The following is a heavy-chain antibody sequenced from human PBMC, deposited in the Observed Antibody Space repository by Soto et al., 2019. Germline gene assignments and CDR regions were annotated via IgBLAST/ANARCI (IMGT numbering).Heavy chain of an antibody. CDR3: ARDGRGDYYGSGSPYWFDP. CDR1: GYTFTGYY. J-gene: IGHJ5*02. D-gene: IGHD3-10*01. Sequence: QVQLVQSGAEVKKPGASVKVSCKASGYTFTGYYMHWVRQAPGQGLEWMGWINPNSGGTNYAQKFQGRVTMTRDTSISTAYMELSRLRSDDTAVYYCARDGRGDYYGSGSPYWFDPWGQGTLVTVSS. V-gene: IGHV1-2*02. CDR2: INPNSGGT.